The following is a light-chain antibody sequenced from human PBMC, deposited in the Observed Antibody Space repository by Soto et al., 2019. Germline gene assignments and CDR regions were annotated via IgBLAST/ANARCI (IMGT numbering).Light chain of an antibody. J-gene: IGKJ2*01. CDR2: DAS. Sequence: DIQLPQSPSSLSASLGDRVTFTCRASQDIGFYLNWYQHKPGKAPELLIYDASTLQTGVPSRFSGGGSGTDFTFTITSLQPEDTATYFCQHYHNLPMYTFGQGTRLEI. V-gene: IGKV1-33*01. CDR1: QDIGFY. CDR3: QHYHNLPMYT.